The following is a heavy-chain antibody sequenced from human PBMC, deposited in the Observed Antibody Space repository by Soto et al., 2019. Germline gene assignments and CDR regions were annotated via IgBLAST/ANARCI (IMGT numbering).Heavy chain of an antibody. CDR3: ARGYSSSWRTGMDV. J-gene: IGHJ6*02. D-gene: IGHD6-13*01. Sequence: ASVKVSCKASGYTFTSYGISWVRQAPGQGLEWMGWISAYNGNTNYAQKLQGRVTMTTDTSTSTAYMEPRSLRSDDTAVYYCARGYSSSWRTGMDVWGQGTTVTVSS. CDR2: ISAYNGNT. V-gene: IGHV1-18*01. CDR1: GYTFTSYG.